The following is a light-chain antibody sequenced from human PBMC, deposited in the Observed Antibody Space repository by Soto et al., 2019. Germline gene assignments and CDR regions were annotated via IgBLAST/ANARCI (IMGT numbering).Light chain of an antibody. CDR2: EVT. J-gene: IGLJ1*01. Sequence: QSALTQPASMSGSPGQSITISCTGTGNNVGGYNYVSWYQQHPGKAPKLMIYEVTNRPSGVSHRFSGSNSGNTASLTISGLQPEDEADYYCSSFTSSSTLAYVFGTGTKLTVL. CDR3: SSFTSSSTLAYV. CDR1: GNNVGGYNY. V-gene: IGLV2-14*01.